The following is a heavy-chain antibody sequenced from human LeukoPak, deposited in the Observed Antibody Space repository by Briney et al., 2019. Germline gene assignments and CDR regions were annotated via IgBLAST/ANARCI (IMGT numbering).Heavy chain of an antibody. CDR1: GGTFSSYA. D-gene: IGHD5-12*01. J-gene: IGHJ4*02. Sequence: SVKVSCTASGGTFSSYAISWVRQAPGQGLEWMGGIIPIFGTANYAQKFQGRVTITADESTSTAYMELSSLRSEDTAVYYCARDIERGYDYPLGYWGQGTLVTVSS. V-gene: IGHV1-69*13. CDR3: ARDIERGYDYPLGY. CDR2: IIPIFGTA.